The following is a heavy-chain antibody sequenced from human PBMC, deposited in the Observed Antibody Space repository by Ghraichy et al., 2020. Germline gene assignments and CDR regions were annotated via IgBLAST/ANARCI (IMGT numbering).Heavy chain of an antibody. CDR2: IHYRGST. V-gene: IGHV4-59*11. J-gene: IGHJ4*02. CDR1: GGSISSHY. Sequence: SETLSLTCTVSGGSISSHYWSWIRQPPGKGLEWIGYIHYRGSTNQNPSLKSRVTISVDTSKNQFSLKLYSVTAADTAVYYCARNYYDSSGYGSGLFDYWGQGTLVTVSS. D-gene: IGHD3-22*01. CDR3: ARNYYDSSGYGSGLFDY.